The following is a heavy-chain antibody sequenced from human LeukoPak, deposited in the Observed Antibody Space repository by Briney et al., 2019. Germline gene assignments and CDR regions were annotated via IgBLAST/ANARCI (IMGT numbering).Heavy chain of an antibody. CDR1: GGSIISSNYY. Sequence: SETLSLTCSVSGGSIISSNYYWGWIRQPPGKGLEWIGNIYHSGSTYYNPSLKSRVTISVDTSKNDFSLKLSSVTAADTAVYYCARELIFIVGATSDYWGQGTLVTVSS. CDR2: IYHSGST. CDR3: ARELIFIVGATSDY. J-gene: IGHJ4*02. V-gene: IGHV4-39*02. D-gene: IGHD1-26*01.